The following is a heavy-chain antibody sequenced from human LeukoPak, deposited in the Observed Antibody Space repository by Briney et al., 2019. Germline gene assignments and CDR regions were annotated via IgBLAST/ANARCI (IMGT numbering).Heavy chain of an antibody. CDR2: ISAYNGNT. CDR1: GYTFTSYG. D-gene: IGHD3-22*01. J-gene: IGHJ3*02. Sequence: GASVTVSFTASGYTFTSYGISWVRQAPGQGLEWMGWISAYNGNTNYAQKLQGRVTMTTDTSMSTAYMELRSLRSDDTAVYYCARGYDSSGYYRVTDAFDIWGQGTMVTVSS. V-gene: IGHV1-18*01. CDR3: ARGYDSSGYYRVTDAFDI.